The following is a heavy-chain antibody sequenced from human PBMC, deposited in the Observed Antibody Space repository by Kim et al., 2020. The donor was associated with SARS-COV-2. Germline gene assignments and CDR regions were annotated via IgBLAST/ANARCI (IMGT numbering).Heavy chain of an antibody. CDR1: GFTFGDYA. V-gene: IGHV3-9*01. CDR3: AKAHGAAGTEEGYYFDY. CDR2: ISWNSGSI. Sequence: GGSLRLSCAASGFTFGDYAMHWVRQAPGKGLEWVSGISWNSGSIGYADSVKGRFTIYRDNAKNSLYLQMNSLRAEDTALYYCAKAHGAAGTEEGYYFDYWGQGTLVTVSS. D-gene: IGHD1-1*01. J-gene: IGHJ4*02.